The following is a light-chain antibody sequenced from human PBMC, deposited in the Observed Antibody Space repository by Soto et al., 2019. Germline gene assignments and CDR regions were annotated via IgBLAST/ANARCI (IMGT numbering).Light chain of an antibody. Sequence: EIVLTQSPGTLSLSPGDRATLSCSASQTVSSNFLAWYQQRPAQAPRLLIHGASTRATGITDRFSGSVSGTDFTLIISGLEPEDFAVYYCQQYGTSPVTFGQGTKVEIK. J-gene: IGKJ1*01. V-gene: IGKV3-20*01. CDR1: QTVSSNF. CDR3: QQYGTSPVT. CDR2: GAS.